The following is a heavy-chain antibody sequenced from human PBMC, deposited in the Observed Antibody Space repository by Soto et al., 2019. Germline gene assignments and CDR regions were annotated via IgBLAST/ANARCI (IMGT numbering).Heavy chain of an antibody. J-gene: IGHJ6*02. V-gene: IGHV4-59*01. CDR1: GGSISSYY. D-gene: IGHD6-6*01. Sequence: SETLSLTCTVSGGSISSYYWSWIRQPPGKGLECIGYIYYSGSTNYNPSLKSRVTISVDTSKNQFSLKLSSLRSEDTAVYYCAREGYSSSSSYYYGMDVWGQGTTVTVSS. CDR3: AREGYSSSSSYYYGMDV. CDR2: IYYSGST.